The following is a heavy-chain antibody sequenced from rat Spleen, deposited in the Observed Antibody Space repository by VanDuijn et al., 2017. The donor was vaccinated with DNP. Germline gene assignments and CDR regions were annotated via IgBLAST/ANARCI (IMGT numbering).Heavy chain of an antibody. D-gene: IGHD1-11*01. Sequence: EVQLVESGGGLVQPGRSLKVSCAASGFTFSNYDMSWVRQAPTKGLEWVASISPSGDGTYYRDSVKGRFTVSRDNAKSRLYLQMDSLRSEGTATYYCTTFEGTNAWGQGTSVTVSS. J-gene: IGHJ4*01. CDR1: GFTFSNYD. CDR2: ISPSGDGT. CDR3: TTFEGTNA. V-gene: IGHV5-27*01.